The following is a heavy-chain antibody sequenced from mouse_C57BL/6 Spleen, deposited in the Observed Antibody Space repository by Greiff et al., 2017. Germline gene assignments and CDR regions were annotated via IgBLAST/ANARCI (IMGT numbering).Heavy chain of an antibody. J-gene: IGHJ4*01. CDR1: GYTFTSYA. V-gene: IGHV1-85*01. Sequence: VKLMESGPELVKPGASVKLSCKASGYTFTSYAINWVKQRPGQGLEWIGWIYPRDGSTKYNEKFKGKATLTVDTSSSTAYMELHSLTSEDSAVYFCARASDGSSDVSAMDYWGQGTSVTVSS. CDR3: ARASDGSSDVSAMDY. CDR2: IYPRDGST. D-gene: IGHD1-1*01.